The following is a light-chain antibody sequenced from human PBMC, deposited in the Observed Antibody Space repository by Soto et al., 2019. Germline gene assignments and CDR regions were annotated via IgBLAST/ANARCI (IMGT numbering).Light chain of an antibody. CDR3: QQYGSSPPT. J-gene: IGKJ1*01. CDR2: GAS. Sequence: EIVLTQSPGTLSLSPGERATLSCRASQSVSTNYLAWYQRKPGQAPRLLIYGASNRATGIPDRFSGSGSGTDFTLTSTSLEPEDFALYYCQQYGSSPPTFGQGTKVEIK. CDR1: QSVSTNY. V-gene: IGKV3-20*01.